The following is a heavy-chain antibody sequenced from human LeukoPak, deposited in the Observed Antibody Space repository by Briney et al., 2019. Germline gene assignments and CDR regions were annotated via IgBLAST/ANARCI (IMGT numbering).Heavy chain of an antibody. Sequence: ASVKVSCKASGYTFTSYAMNWVRQAPGQGLEWMGWINTNTGNPTYAQGFTGRFVFSLDTSVSTAYLQISSLKAEDTAVYYCARGPPTYGSGSYPPIGYWGQGTLVTVSS. CDR1: GYTFTSYA. CDR2: INTNTGNP. V-gene: IGHV7-4-1*02. CDR3: ARGPPTYGSGSYPPIGY. J-gene: IGHJ4*02. D-gene: IGHD3-10*01.